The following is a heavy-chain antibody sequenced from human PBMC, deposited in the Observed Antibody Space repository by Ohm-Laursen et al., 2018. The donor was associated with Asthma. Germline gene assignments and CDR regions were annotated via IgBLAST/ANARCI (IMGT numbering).Heavy chain of an antibody. Sequence: SETLSLTCTVSGASVSNGGHYWSWIRQPPGKGLEWIGHVFYSGNTLYNPSLMSRVTISEDTSKNQFSLTLSSVTTADTAIYYCARGRGFGYGIDYWGQGTLVTISS. CDR2: VFYSGNT. J-gene: IGHJ4*02. CDR3: ARGRGFGYGIDY. CDR1: GASVSNGGHY. V-gene: IGHV4-61*08. D-gene: IGHD5-18*01.